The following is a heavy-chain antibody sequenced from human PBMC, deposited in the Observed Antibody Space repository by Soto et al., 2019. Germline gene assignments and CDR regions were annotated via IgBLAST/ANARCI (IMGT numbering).Heavy chain of an antibody. CDR2: TYYRSKWYN. Sequence: PAQTLSLTCAISGDSVSSNSAAWNWIRQSPSRGLEWLGRTYYRSKWYNDYAVSVKSRITINPDTSKNQFSLQLNSVTPEDTAVYYCARLIAAAGSTYFDYWGQGTLVTASS. V-gene: IGHV6-1*01. CDR3: ARLIAAAGSTYFDY. D-gene: IGHD6-13*01. CDR1: GDSVSSNSAA. J-gene: IGHJ4*02.